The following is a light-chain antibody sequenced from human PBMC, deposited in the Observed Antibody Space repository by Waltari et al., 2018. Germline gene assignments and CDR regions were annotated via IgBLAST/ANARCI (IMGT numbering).Light chain of an antibody. J-gene: IGLJ2*01. CDR2: AVS. V-gene: IGLV2-23*02. CDR1: SSDVGNYKR. Sequence: QSALTQPASVSGSPGQPITISCTGTSSDVGNYKRVSWYQQHPGKAPKLMIYAVSKRPSGVSACLSGSKSVDMASLTISGLQPEDEAEYFCSSYAGSSKGVFGGGTKVTVL. CDR3: SSYAGSSKGV.